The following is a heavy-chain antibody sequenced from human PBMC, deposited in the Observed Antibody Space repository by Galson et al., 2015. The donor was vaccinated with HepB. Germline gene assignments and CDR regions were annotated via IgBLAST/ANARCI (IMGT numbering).Heavy chain of an antibody. CDR1: GFTFSSYG. CDR2: ISYDGSNK. J-gene: IGHJ4*02. Sequence: SLRLSCAASGFTFSSYGMHWVRQAPGKGLEWVAVISYDGSNKFYADSVKGRFTISRDDSQNTLYLQMNSLRPEDTAVYYCATIISGRSCWGQGTLVTVSS. CDR3: ATIISGRSC. V-gene: IGHV3-30*19. D-gene: IGHD1-14*01.